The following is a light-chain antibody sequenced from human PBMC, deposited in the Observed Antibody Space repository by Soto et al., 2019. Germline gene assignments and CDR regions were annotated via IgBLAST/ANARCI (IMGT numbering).Light chain of an antibody. CDR1: QSGSSN. CDR3: QQYKNWPVT. V-gene: IGKV3-15*01. CDR2: GAS. J-gene: IGKJ4*01. Sequence: ETVMTQSPATLSVSPGEGATLSCRASQSGSSNLAWYQQKPGQAPRLLFYGASTRATGIPARFSGSGSGTEFTLTISSLQSEDFAVYYCQQYKNWPVTFGGGTKVKIK.